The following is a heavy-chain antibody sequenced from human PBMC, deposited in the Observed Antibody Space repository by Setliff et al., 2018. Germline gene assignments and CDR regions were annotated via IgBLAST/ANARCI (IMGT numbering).Heavy chain of an antibody. CDR1: GGSISSYY. CDR2: IYYSGNT. Sequence: SETLSLTCTVSGGSISSYYWSWIRQPPGKGLEWIGYIYYSGNTYYNSSLKSRVTMSVDTSKTQFSLKLNSMTTADTAVYYCARGGTYRYFDYWGQGALVTVSS. CDR3: ARGGTYRYFDY. J-gene: IGHJ4*02. V-gene: IGHV4-59*01.